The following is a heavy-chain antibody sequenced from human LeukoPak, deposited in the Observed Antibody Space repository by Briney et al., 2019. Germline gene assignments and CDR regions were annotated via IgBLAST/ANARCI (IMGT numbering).Heavy chain of an antibody. CDR2: INHSGST. Sequence: KPSQTLSLTCTVSGGSISSSNWWSWVRQPPGKGLEWIGEINHSGSTNYNPSLKSRVTISVDTSKNQFSLKLSSVTAADTAVYYCARAPGYSSSSGGLDPWGQGTLVTVSS. D-gene: IGHD6-6*01. V-gene: IGHV4-4*02. J-gene: IGHJ5*02. CDR1: GGSISSSNW. CDR3: ARAPGYSSSSGGLDP.